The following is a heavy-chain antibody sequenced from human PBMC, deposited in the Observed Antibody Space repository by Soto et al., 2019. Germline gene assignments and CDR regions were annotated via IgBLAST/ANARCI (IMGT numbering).Heavy chain of an antibody. D-gene: IGHD2-8*01. CDR1: GRSISSSSYY. J-gene: IGHJ4*02. CDR2: IYYSGST. V-gene: IGHV4-39*01. Sequence: PSDTLSLTCTVPGRSISSSSYYWGWIRQPPGKGLEWIGSIYYSGSTYYNPSLKSRVTISVDTSKNQFSLKLSSVTAADTAVYYCATHPPYAIRDYWGQGTLVTVS. CDR3: ATHPPYAIRDY.